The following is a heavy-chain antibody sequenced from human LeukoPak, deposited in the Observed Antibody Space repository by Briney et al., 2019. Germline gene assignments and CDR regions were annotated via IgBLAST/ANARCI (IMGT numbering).Heavy chain of an antibody. CDR2: ISGSGGST. CDR1: GFTFSSYA. Sequence: PGGSLRLSCAASGFTFSSYAMSWVRQAPGKGLEWVSAISGSGGSTYYADCVKGRFTISRDNSKNTLYLQMNSLRAEDTAVYYCAKGVPAIQLWFGEPEPFDYWGQGTLVTVSS. J-gene: IGHJ4*02. V-gene: IGHV3-23*01. CDR3: AKGVPAIQLWFGEPEPFDY. D-gene: IGHD3-10*01.